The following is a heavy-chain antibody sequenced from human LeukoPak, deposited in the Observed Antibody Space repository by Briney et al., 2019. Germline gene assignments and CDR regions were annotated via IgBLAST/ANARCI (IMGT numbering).Heavy chain of an antibody. CDR1: GFTVDNNH. D-gene: IGHD6-19*01. CDR3: AGGAVDGFDN. J-gene: IGHJ4*01. Sequence: PGGSLRLSCAASGFTVDNNHMSWVRQAPGKGLEWVSVIYSGESTFYAESVKGRFIISRDIPKNTLYLQMNSLRAEDTAVYYCAGGAVDGFDNWGQGTLVIVSS. CDR2: IYSGEST. V-gene: IGHV3-53*01.